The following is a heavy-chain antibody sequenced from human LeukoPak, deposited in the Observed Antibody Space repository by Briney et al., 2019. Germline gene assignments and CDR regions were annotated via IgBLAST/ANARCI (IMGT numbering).Heavy chain of an antibody. CDR2: ISSSSSYI. D-gene: IGHD4-17*01. CDR1: GFTFSSYS. V-gene: IGHV3-21*01. CDR3: ARDRAAVTTPPFDY. Sequence: GGSLRLSCAASGFTFSSYSMNWVRQAPGKGLEWVSSISSSSSYIYYADSVKGRFTISRDNAKNSLYLQMNSLRAEDTAVYYCARDRAAVTTPPFDYWGQGTLVTVSS. J-gene: IGHJ4*02.